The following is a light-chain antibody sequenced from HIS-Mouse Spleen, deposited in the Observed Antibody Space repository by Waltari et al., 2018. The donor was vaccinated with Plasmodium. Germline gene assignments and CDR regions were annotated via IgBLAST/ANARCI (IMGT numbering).Light chain of an antibody. Sequence: AIWMTQSPSLLSASTGDRVTISWRMSQGISSCLTWYQQKPGKAPELLIYAASTLQSGVPSRFSGSGSGTDFTLTISRLQSEDFATYYCQQYYSFPYTFGQGTKLEIK. V-gene: IGKV1D-8*02. CDR2: AAS. CDR1: QGISSC. CDR3: QQYYSFPYT. J-gene: IGKJ2*01.